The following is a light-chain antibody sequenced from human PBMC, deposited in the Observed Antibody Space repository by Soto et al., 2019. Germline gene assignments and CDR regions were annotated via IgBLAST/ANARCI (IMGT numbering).Light chain of an antibody. CDR1: QRVSTD. Sequence: IVMTQSPATLSVSLGERATLSCRASQRVSTDLAWYQQKPGQAPRLLIFGASTRATGIPARFSGSGSGTEFILTISSLQSEDSAVYYCHQYNYCPPETFGQGTKVEIK. J-gene: IGKJ1*01. CDR2: GAS. CDR3: HQYNYCPPET. V-gene: IGKV3-15*01.